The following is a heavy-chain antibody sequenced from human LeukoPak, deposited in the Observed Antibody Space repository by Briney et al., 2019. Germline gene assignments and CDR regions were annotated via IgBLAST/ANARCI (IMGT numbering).Heavy chain of an antibody. Sequence: ASVKVSCKASGYTFTSYGISWVRQAPGQGLEWMGWISAYNGNTNYAQMLQGRVTMTTDTSTSTAYMELRSLRSDDTAVYYCARSEDSSSWYPYYYYGMDVWGQGTTVTVSS. CDR2: ISAYNGNT. J-gene: IGHJ6*02. V-gene: IGHV1-18*01. D-gene: IGHD6-13*01. CDR1: GYTFTSYG. CDR3: ARSEDSSSWYPYYYYGMDV.